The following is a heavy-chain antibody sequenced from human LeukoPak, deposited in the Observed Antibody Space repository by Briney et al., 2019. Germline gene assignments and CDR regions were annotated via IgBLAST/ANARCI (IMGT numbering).Heavy chain of an antibody. V-gene: IGHV1-46*01. CDR2: INPSGGST. J-gene: IGHJ4*02. D-gene: IGHD4-17*01. CDR3: ARALSTVPSVGPFDY. CDR1: GYTFTSYY. Sequence: ASVKVSCKASGYTFTSYYMHWVRQAPGQGLEWMGIINPSGGSTSYAQKFQGGGTMTRDPSTTTVYMELSSLRPEDTAVYYCARALSTVPSVGPFDYWGQGSLVTVSS.